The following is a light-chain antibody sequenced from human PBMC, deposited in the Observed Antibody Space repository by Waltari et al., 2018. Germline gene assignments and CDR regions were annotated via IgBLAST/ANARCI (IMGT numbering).Light chain of an antibody. V-gene: IGKV3-15*01. CDR2: DAS. CDR3: QQYNHWLSIT. CDR1: QSVSRN. Sequence: EIVLTQSPATLSVSPGERATLSCRASQSVSRNLAWYQQKPGQAPRLLIHDASTRATGIPARFSGSGSGTEFTLTISSLQSEDFVVYYCQQYNHWLSITFGQGTRLEIK. J-gene: IGKJ5*01.